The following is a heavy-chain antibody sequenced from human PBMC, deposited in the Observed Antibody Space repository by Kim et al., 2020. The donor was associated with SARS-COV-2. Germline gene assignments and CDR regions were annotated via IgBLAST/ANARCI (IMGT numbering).Heavy chain of an antibody. D-gene: IGHD3-22*01. CDR1: GGSFSGYY. Sequence: SETLSLTCAVYGGSFSGYYWSWIRQPPGKGLEWIGEINHSGSTNYNPSLKSRVTISVDTSKNQFSLKLSSVTAADMAVYYCARVREGITMIVVCTTYY. J-gene: IGHJ6*01. CDR2: INHSGST. CDR3: ARVREGITMIVVCTTYY. V-gene: IGHV4-34*01.